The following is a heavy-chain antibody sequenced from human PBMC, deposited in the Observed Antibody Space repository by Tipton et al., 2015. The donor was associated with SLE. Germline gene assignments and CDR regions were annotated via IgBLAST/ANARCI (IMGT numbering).Heavy chain of an antibody. D-gene: IGHD3-9*01. J-gene: IGHJ4*02. Sequence: SLRLSCAASGFSFDESAMNWVRQVPGRGLEWVSGINWNSGRIVYADSVKGRFTISRDNSRNTLYLQMSSLRAEDTAVYYCARGGRFDNQGFDYWGQGTLVTVSS. CDR1: GFSFDESA. V-gene: IGHV3-9*01. CDR3: ARGGRFDNQGFDY. CDR2: INWNSGRI.